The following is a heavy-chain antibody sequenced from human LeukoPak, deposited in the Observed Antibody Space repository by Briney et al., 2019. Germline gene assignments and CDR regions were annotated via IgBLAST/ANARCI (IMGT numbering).Heavy chain of an antibody. V-gene: IGHV4-38-2*01. CDR1: GYSISSGYC. D-gene: IGHD1-26*01. CDR3: ARTHPYSGSFDY. J-gene: IGHJ4*02. CDR2: IYHSGST. Sequence: SETLSLTCAVSGYSISSGYCWGWIRQPPGKGLEWIGSIYHSGSTYYNPSLKSRVTISVDTSKNQFSLKLSSVTAADTAVYYCARTHPYSGSFDYWGQGTLVTVSS.